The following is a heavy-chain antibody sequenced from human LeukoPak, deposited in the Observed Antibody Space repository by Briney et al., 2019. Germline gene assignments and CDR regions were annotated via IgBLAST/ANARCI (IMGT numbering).Heavy chain of an antibody. Sequence: PSGTLPLTCTFSGGSISSHYWSGIGQPPGKELVWMGDIYYSSSTNYNPSLTCRGTISLDPAKNQFPLKLRSVTAADTAVYYCARGLIASYYMDVWGKGTTVTVSS. CDR3: ARGLIASYYMDV. CDR1: GGSISSHY. CDR2: IYYSSST. V-gene: IGHV4-59*11. J-gene: IGHJ6*03. D-gene: IGHD2/OR15-2a*01.